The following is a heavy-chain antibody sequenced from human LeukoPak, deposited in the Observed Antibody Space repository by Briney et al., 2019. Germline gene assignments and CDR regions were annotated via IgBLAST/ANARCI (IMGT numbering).Heavy chain of an antibody. V-gene: IGHV3-53*01. Sequence: PGGSLRLSCAASGFTVSSNYMSWVRQAPGKGLEWVSVIYSGGSTYYADSVKGRFTISRDNAKNTLYLQMNSLRAEDTAVYYCAREATVVRGNTIDPWGQGTLVTVSS. CDR3: AREATVVRGNTIDP. D-gene: IGHD3-10*01. J-gene: IGHJ5*02. CDR1: GFTVSSNY. CDR2: IYSGGST.